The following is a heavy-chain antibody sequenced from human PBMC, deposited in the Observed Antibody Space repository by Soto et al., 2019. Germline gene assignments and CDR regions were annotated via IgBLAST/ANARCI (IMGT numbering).Heavy chain of an antibody. CDR1: GFTFSSYS. V-gene: IGHV3-21*01. J-gene: IGHJ6*03. D-gene: IGHD2-15*01. CDR3: ARGNHCSGGSCYSPYYYYYYMDV. Sequence: GGSLRLSCAASGFTFSSYSMNWVRQAPGKGLEWVSSISSSSSYIYYADSVKGRFTISRDNAKSSLYLQMNSLRAEDTAVYYCARGNHCSGGSCYSPYYYYYYMDVWGKGTTVTVS. CDR2: ISSSSSYI.